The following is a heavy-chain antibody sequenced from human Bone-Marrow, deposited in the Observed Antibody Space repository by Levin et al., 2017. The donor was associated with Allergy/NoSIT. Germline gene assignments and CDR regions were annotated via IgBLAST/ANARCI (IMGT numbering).Heavy chain of an antibody. CDR1: VFTFDAYW. V-gene: IGHV3-7*01. CDR3: ARIYDSTGYYSGVGAFDI. Sequence: GGSLRLSCAASVFTFDAYWMTWVRPAPGKGLEWVAKIKYDGGEKKYVDSVKGRFTIARDNAKNLMFLQMNSLRVEDTGVYYCARIYDSTGYYSGVGAFDIWGQGTMVTVSS. D-gene: IGHD3-22*01. J-gene: IGHJ3*02. CDR2: IKYDGGEK.